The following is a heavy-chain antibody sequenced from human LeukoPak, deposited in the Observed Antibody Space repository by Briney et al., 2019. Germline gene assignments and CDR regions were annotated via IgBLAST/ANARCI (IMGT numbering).Heavy chain of an antibody. Sequence: ASVKVSRTASGYTFTSYYMHWVRQAPGQGLEWMGIINPSGGSTNYAQRFRGRVTMTSHTSTRTVYMKLRSLRSDDPAVYYCARFPRYSTGWYDYWGQGTLVTVSS. D-gene: IGHD6-19*01. CDR1: GYTFTSYY. J-gene: IGHJ4*02. V-gene: IGHV1-46*01. CDR3: ARFPRYSTGWYDY. CDR2: INPSGGST.